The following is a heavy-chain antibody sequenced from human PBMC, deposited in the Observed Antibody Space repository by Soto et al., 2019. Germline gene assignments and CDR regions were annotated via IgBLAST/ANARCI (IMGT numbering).Heavy chain of an antibody. CDR1: GYTFTSYG. CDR3: ATQYNWNYFFPEPIDY. D-gene: IGHD1-7*01. Sequence: ASVKVSCKASGYTFTSYGISWVRQSPGQGLEWMGWISAYNGNTNYAQKLQGRVTMTTDTSTSTAYMELRSLRSDDTAVYYCATQYNWNYFFPEPIDYWGQGTLVTVSS. J-gene: IGHJ4*02. CDR2: ISAYNGNT. V-gene: IGHV1-18*01.